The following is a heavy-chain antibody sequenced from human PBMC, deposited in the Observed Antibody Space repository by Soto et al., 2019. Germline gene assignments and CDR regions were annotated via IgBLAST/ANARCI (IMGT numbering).Heavy chain of an antibody. J-gene: IGHJ5*02. CDR1: GFTFDDYA. V-gene: IGHV3-9*01. D-gene: IGHD2-2*01. Sequence: SLRLSCAASGFTFDDYAMHWVRQAPGKGLEWVSGISWNSGSIGYADSVKGRFTISRDNAKNSLYLQMNSLRAEDTAMYYCARVDPPAKSWGRGTLVTVSS. CDR2: ISWNSGSI. CDR3: ARVDPPAKS.